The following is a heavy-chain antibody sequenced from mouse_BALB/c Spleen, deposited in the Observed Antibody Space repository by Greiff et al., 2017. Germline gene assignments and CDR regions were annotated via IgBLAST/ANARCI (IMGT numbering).Heavy chain of an antibody. V-gene: IGHV6-6*02. D-gene: IGHD4-1*01. CDR2: IRLKSNNYAT. Sequence: EVKLVESGGGLVQPGGSMKLSCVASGFPFSNYWMNWVRQSPEKGLEWVAEIRLKSNNYATHYAETVKGRFTISRDDSKSSVYMQMNNLRAEDTGIYYCTGTEGYFDFWGAGTTVTVSS. CDR3: TGTEGYFDF. CDR1: GFPFSNYW. J-gene: IGHJ1*01.